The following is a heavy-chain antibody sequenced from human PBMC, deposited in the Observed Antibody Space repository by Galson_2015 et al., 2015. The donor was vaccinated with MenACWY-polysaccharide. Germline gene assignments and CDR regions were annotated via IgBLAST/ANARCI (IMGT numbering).Heavy chain of an antibody. CDR1: GGSISSSSYY. V-gene: IGHV4-39*01. CDR2: IYYGGST. CDR3: ARQGGSGRSHDY. D-gene: IGHD5-12*01. Sequence: ETLSLTCTVSGGSISSSSYYWGWIRQPPGKGLEWIGTIYYGGSTYYNPSLKSRVTISVDTSRNQFSLKLTSVTAADTAVYYCARQGGSGRSHDYWGQGTLVTVSS. J-gene: IGHJ4*02.